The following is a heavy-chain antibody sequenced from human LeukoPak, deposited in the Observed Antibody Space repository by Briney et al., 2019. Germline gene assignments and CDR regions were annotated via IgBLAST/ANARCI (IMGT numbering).Heavy chain of an antibody. CDR1: GYTFTGYY. D-gene: IGHD5-18*01. CDR2: ISAYNGNT. J-gene: IGHJ4*02. V-gene: IGHV1-18*04. CDR3: ARAGIVDTAVVPDY. Sequence: ASVKVSCKASGYTFTGYYMHWVRQAPGQGLEWMGWISAYNGNTNYAQKLQGRVTMTTDTSTSTAYMELRSLRSDDTAVYYCARAGIVDTAVVPDYWGQGTLVTVSS.